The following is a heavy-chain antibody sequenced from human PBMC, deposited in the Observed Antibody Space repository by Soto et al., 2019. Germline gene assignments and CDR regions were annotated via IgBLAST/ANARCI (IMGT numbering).Heavy chain of an antibody. Sequence: QVQLVESGGGVVQPGRSLRLSCAASGFTFSNYGMHWVRQAPGKGLDWVARIRHDESNKNYADSVQGRFTISRDNSRNTLYLQMNSLRAEDTAVYYCASELYTSSSKSWAFDNWGQGTMVAVSS. D-gene: IGHD6-6*01. V-gene: IGHV3-33*01. CDR1: GFTFSNYG. CDR2: IRHDESNK. J-gene: IGHJ3*02. CDR3: ASELYTSSSKSWAFDN.